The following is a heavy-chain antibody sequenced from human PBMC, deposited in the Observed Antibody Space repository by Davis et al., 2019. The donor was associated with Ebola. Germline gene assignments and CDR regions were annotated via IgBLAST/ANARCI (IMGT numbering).Heavy chain of an antibody. Sequence: GESLKISCAASGFTVSSNYMSWVRQAPGKGLEWVPVIYSGGSTYYADSVKGRFTISRHNSKNTLYLQMNSLRAEDTAVYYCASGVRPRGDGIAVAGKPKYYYYYYGMDVWGQGTTVTVSS. V-gene: IGHV3-53*04. CDR2: IYSGGST. CDR1: GFTVSSNY. CDR3: ASGVRPRGDGIAVAGKPKYYYYYYGMDV. D-gene: IGHD6-19*01. J-gene: IGHJ6*02.